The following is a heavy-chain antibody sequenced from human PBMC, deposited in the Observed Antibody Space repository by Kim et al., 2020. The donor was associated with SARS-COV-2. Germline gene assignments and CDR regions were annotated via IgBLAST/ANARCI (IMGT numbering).Heavy chain of an antibody. CDR3: ASRPFYDSSGYYYFDY. CDR1: GFTFSSYS. Sequence: GGSLRLSCAASGFTFSSYSMNWVRQAPGKGLEWVSSISSSSSYIYYADSVKGRFTISRDNAKNSLYLQMNSLRAEDTAVYYCASRPFYDSSGYYYFDYWGPGTLFTVSS. J-gene: IGHJ4*02. V-gene: IGHV3-21*01. D-gene: IGHD3-22*01. CDR2: ISSSSSYI.